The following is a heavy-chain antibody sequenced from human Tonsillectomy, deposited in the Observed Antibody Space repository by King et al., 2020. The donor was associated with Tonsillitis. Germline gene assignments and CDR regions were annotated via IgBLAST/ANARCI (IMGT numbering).Heavy chain of an antibody. J-gene: IGHJ6*03. Sequence: VQLVESGGGVVQPGRSLRLSCAASGFTFSNYAMHWVRQAPGKGLEWVAVVSYDGSNKYYADSLKGRFTISRDNSKNTLYLQMNSLRAEDTAVYYCARDNYYYYYMDVWGKGTTVTVSS. CDR2: VSYDGSNK. V-gene: IGHV3-30*01. CDR3: ARDNYYYYYMDV. CDR1: GFTFSNYA.